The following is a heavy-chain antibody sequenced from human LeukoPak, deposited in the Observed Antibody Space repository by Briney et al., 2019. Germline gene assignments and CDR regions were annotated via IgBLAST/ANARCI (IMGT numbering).Heavy chain of an antibody. CDR2: INHSGST. CDR3: TTERAGTTVDY. Sequence: SETLSLTCAVSGGSLSGYYWTWIRQPPGKGLEWIGEINHSGSTNYNPSLKSRVTISVDTSRKQFFLRLSSVTAADTAVYYCTTERAGTTVDYWGQGTLVTVSS. V-gene: IGHV4-34*01. D-gene: IGHD1-1*01. J-gene: IGHJ4*02. CDR1: GGSLSGYY.